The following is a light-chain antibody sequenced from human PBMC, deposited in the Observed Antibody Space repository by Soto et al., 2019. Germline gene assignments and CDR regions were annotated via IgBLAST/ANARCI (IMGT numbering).Light chain of an antibody. CDR3: SSYTSSSTLV. V-gene: IGLV2-14*01. CDR2: EVS. CDR1: SSDVGLYNY. Sequence: SALTQPASVSGSPGQSITISCTGTSSDVGLYNYVSWYQHHPGKVPKLMIFEVSNRPSGVSNRFSGSKSGNTASLTISGLQAEDEADYYCSSYTSSSTLVFGGGTQLTVL. J-gene: IGLJ2*01.